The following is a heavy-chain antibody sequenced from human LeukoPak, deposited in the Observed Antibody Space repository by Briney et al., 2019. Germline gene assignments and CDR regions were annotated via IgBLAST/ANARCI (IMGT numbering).Heavy chain of an antibody. CDR1: GGSISSSSYY. D-gene: IGHD6-19*01. V-gene: IGHV4-39*01. Sequence: SETLSLTCTVSGGSISSSSYYWGWIRQPPGKGLEWIGSIYYSWSTYYNPSLKSRVTISVDTSKNQFSLKLSSVTAADTAVYYCASTYSSGWYEDYWGQGTLVTVSS. CDR2: IYYSWST. J-gene: IGHJ4*02. CDR3: ASTYSSGWYEDY.